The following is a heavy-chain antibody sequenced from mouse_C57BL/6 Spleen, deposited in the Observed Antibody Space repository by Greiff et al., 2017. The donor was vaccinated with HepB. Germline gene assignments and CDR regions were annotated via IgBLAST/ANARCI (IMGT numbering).Heavy chain of an antibody. Sequence: QVQLQQSGAELVKPGASVKISCKASGYAFSSYWMNWVKQRPGKGLEWIGQIYPGDGDTNYNGKFKGKATLTADKSSSTAYMQLSSLTSEDSAVYFCARGYGYDSAWFAYWGQGTLVTVSA. CDR1: GYAFSSYW. V-gene: IGHV1-80*01. J-gene: IGHJ3*01. D-gene: IGHD2-2*01. CDR3: ARGYGYDSAWFAY. CDR2: IYPGDGDT.